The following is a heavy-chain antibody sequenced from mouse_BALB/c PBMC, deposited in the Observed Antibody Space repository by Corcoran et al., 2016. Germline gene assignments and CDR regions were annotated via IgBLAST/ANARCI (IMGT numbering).Heavy chain of an antibody. V-gene: IGHV14-3*02. CDR2: IDPANGNT. CDR3: ANWDWDFEV. CDR1: GFNIKDTY. J-gene: IGHJ1*01. D-gene: IGHD4-1*01. Sequence: EVQLQQSGAELVKPGASVKLSCTASGFNIKDTYMHWVKQRPEQGLEWIGRIDPANGNTKYDPKFQGKATITADTSSNKAYLQLSSLTSEDTAGDYCANWDWDFEVGGAGTTFTVSA.